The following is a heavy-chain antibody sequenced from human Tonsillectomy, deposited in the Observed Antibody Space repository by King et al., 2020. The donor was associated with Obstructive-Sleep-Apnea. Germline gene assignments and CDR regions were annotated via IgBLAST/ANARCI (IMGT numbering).Heavy chain of an antibody. J-gene: IGHJ6*02. CDR1: GFTFSSYS. CDR2: ISSSSSYI. Sequence: VQLVESGGGLVKPGGSLRLSCAASGFTFSSYSMNWVRQAPGKGLEWVSSISSSSSYIYYADSVKGRFTISRDNATHSLYLQMNSLRAEDTAVYYCARDAYYDILTGYYPYYYYGMDVWGQGTTVTVSS. D-gene: IGHD3-9*01. V-gene: IGHV3-21*01. CDR3: ARDAYYDILTGYYPYYYYGMDV.